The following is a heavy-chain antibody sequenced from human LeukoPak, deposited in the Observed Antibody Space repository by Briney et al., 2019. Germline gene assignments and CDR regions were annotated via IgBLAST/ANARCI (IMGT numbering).Heavy chain of an antibody. Sequence: GGSLRLSCAASGFTFSSYWMHWVRQAPGKGLEYVSAISSNGGATYYADSLKGRFTISRDNSKSTLYLQMSSLRVEDTAVYYCRVAAANYYHYYGMDVWGKGTTVTVSS. CDR2: ISSNGGAT. V-gene: IGHV3-64D*06. CDR3: RVAAANYYHYYGMDV. CDR1: GFTFSSYW. D-gene: IGHD6-13*01. J-gene: IGHJ6*04.